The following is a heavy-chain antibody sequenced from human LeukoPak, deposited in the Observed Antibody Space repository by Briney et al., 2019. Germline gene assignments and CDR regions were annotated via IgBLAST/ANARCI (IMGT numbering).Heavy chain of an antibody. Sequence: SETLSLTCAVYGGSFSGYYWSWIRQPPGKGLEWIGEINHSGSTNYNPSLKSRVTISVDTSKNQFSPKLSSVTAADTAVYYCARHHLKTAAGTYYMDVWGKGTTVTISS. D-gene: IGHD6-13*01. CDR3: ARHHLKTAAGTYYMDV. CDR1: GGSFSGYY. CDR2: INHSGST. V-gene: IGHV4-34*01. J-gene: IGHJ6*03.